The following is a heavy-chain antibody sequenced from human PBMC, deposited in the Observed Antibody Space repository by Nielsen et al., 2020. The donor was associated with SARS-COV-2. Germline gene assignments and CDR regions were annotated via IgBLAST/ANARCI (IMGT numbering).Heavy chain of an antibody. V-gene: IGHV5-51*01. Sequence: GGSLRLSCKGSGFSFTRFWIGWVRQMPGKGLEWMGIIYPGDSDTRYSPSFHGQVTISADSSISTAYLQWSGLKASDTAMYYCARREGHSHLNFDYWGQGTLVTVSS. CDR2: IYPGDSDT. D-gene: IGHD1-26*01. CDR1: GFSFTRFW. CDR3: ARREGHSHLNFDY. J-gene: IGHJ4*02.